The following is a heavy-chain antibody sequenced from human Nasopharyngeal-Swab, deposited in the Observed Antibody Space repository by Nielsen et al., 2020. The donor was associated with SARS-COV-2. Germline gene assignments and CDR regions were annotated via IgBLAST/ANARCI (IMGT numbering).Heavy chain of an antibody. CDR3: ARVVGNIVVVNAILGLYYFDY. CDR2: ISAYNGNT. D-gene: IGHD2-21*01. J-gene: IGHJ4*02. Sequence: ASVKVSCKASGYTFTSYGISWVRQAPGQGLEWMGWISAYNGNTNYAQKLQGRVTMTTDTSTSTAYMELRSLRSDDTAVYYCARVVGNIVVVNAILGLYYFDYWGQGTLVTVSS. V-gene: IGHV1-18*01. CDR1: GYTFTSYG.